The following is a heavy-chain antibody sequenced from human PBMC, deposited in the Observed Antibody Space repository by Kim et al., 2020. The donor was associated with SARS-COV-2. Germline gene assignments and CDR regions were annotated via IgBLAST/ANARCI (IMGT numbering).Heavy chain of an antibody. D-gene: IGHD2-2*01. J-gene: IGHJ4*02. CDR3: AIDHRSCSSTTCYGEAIDY. V-gene: IGHV1-3*04. Sequence: ASVKVSCKASGYTFTNYAIHWMRQAPGQRLEWMGWINTGRGNTKYSQMFQDRVTITRDTSASTAYMELSNLSSEDTAVYYCAIDHRSCSSTTCYGEAIDYWGQGTLVTVSS. CDR1: GYTFTNYA. CDR2: INTGRGNT.